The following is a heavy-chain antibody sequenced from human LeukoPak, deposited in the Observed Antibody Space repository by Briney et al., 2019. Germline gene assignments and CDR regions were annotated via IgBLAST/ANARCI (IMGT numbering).Heavy chain of an antibody. J-gene: IGHJ4*02. CDR1: GSTFTIHW. Sequence: GESLKISCKDSGSTFTIHWIGWVRQMPGKGLEWMGVIYPADSETTYSPSFQGQVTISADKSISTAYLQWSSLKASNTAMYYCATPTTGCSSTSCYLLFWGQGTLVTVSS. V-gene: IGHV5-51*01. D-gene: IGHD2-2*01. CDR3: ATPTTGCSSTSCYLLF. CDR2: IYPADSET.